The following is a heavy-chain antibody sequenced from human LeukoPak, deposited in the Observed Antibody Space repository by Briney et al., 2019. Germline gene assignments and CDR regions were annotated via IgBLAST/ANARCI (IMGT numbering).Heavy chain of an antibody. J-gene: IGHJ4*02. CDR3: AKDFNLSSGSSSTSCLDY. Sequence: PGGTLRLSCAASGFTFSSYGMSWVRQAPGKGLEWVSAISGSGGSTYYADSVKGRFTISRDNSMNTLYLQMNSLRAEDTAVYYCAKDFNLSSGSSSTSCLDYWGQGTLVTVSS. V-gene: IGHV3-23*01. CDR2: ISGSGGST. CDR1: GFTFSSYG. D-gene: IGHD2-2*01.